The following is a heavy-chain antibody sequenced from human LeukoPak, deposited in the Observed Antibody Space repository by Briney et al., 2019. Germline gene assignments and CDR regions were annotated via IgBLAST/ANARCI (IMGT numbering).Heavy chain of an antibody. CDR1: GGSISSYH. Sequence: SETLSLTCTVSGGSISSYHWSWIRQPPGKGLEWIGYIYYSGSTNYNPSLKSRVTISVDTSKNQFSLKLSSVTAADTAVYYCARAPYYDFWSGYYFDYWGQGTLVTVSS. CDR2: IYYSGST. J-gene: IGHJ4*02. V-gene: IGHV4-59*01. D-gene: IGHD3-3*01. CDR3: ARAPYYDFWSGYYFDY.